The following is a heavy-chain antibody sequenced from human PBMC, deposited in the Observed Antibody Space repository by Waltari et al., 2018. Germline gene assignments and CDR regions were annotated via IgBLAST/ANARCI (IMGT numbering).Heavy chain of an antibody. CDR2: GHRSGRT. J-gene: IGHJ4*02. D-gene: IGHD2-15*01. Sequence: QLQLQESGPRLVKPSGTLSLTCAVYGDSMNYKDFWSWVRQSPGKGLEWIGQGHRSGRTNYNPSFASRVTMSIDTSKDQFSLQLTSATAADTAVYYCARDRGRGLYLDSWGQGILVTVS. CDR1: GDSMNYKDF. V-gene: IGHV4-4*02. CDR3: ARDRGRGLYLDS.